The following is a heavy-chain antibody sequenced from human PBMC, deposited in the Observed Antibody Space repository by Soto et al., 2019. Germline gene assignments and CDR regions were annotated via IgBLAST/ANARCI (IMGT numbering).Heavy chain of an antibody. J-gene: IGHJ4*02. CDR2: ISYDGSNK. CDR3: ASEALNAAAGTSDY. V-gene: IGHV3-30*03. CDR1: GFTFSSYG. D-gene: IGHD6-13*01. Sequence: GGSLRLSCAAPGFTFSSYGMHWVRQAPGKGLEWVAVISYDGSNKYYADSVKGRFTISRDNSKNTLYLQMNSLRAEDTAVYYCASEALNAAAGTSDYWGQGTLVTVSS.